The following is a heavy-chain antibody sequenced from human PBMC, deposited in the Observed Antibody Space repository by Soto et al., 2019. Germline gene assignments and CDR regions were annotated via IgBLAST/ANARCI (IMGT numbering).Heavy chain of an antibody. V-gene: IGHV3-30*18. Sequence: QVQLVESGGGVVQPGRSLRLSCAASGFTFSSYGMHWVRQAPGKGLEWVAVISYDGSNKYYADSVKGRFTISRDNSKNTLYLQMNSLRAEDTAVYCCAKGSRWLQAQFDYWGQGTLVTVSS. CDR1: GFTFSSYG. D-gene: IGHD5-12*01. CDR3: AKGSRWLQAQFDY. J-gene: IGHJ4*02. CDR2: ISYDGSNK.